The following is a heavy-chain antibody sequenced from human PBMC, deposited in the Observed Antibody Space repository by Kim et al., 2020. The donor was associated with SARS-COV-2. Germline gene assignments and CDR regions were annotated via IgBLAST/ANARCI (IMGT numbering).Heavy chain of an antibody. CDR1: GYTFDTFS. D-gene: IGHD3-10*01. V-gene: IGHV1-3*01. Sequence: ASVKVSCKASGYTFDTFSLYWLRQAPGQRFEWMGWINGGNGNTRYSQNFQGRVIFTRATSANTAYMELTSLTFKDTAVYYCAREGSGSYNWLDPWGQGTLVTVSS. CDR2: INGGNGNT. J-gene: IGHJ5*02. CDR3: AREGSGSYNWLDP.